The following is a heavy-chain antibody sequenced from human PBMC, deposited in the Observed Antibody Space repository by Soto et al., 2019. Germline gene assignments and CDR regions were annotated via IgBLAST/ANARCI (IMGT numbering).Heavy chain of an antibody. CDR3: AREGNLGRWLQPLDF. J-gene: IGHJ4*02. CDR2: IHYNGNT. CDR1: GDSISAYS. Sequence: SETLSLTCTVSGDSISAYSWSWVRQPPGKGLEWIENIHYNGNTKYNPSLKSRVTMSLDTSKNQFSLRLISVTAADTAKYFCAREGNLGRWLQPLDFWGQGTLVTVSS. V-gene: IGHV4-59*01. D-gene: IGHD5-12*01.